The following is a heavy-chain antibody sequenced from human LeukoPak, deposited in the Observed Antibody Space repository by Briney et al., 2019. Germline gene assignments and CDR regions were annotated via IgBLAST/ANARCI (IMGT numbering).Heavy chain of an antibody. Sequence: GGSLRLSCAASGFTFSSYSMNWVRQAPGKGMEWVSSISSSSSYIYYADSVKGRFTISRDNAKNSLYLQMDSLRAEDTAVYYRARADYCSGGSCYPSCYYGMDVWGQGTTVTVSS. D-gene: IGHD2-15*01. CDR3: ARADYCSGGSCYPSCYYGMDV. CDR2: ISSSSSYI. J-gene: IGHJ6*02. V-gene: IGHV3-21*01. CDR1: GFTFSSYS.